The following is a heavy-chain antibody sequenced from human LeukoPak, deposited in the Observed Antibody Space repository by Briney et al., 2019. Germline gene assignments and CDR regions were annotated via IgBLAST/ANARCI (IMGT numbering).Heavy chain of an antibody. CDR1: GFTFSSYG. CDR3: AREANCSSTGCYDGFNYYYYYGMDV. D-gene: IGHD2-2*01. Sequence: GGSLRLSCAASGFTFSSYGMHWVRQAPGKGLEWVAVIWYDGSNKYYADSVKGRFTISRDNSKNTLYLQMNSLRAEDTAVYYCAREANCSSTGCYDGFNYYYYYGMDVWGQGTTVTVSS. CDR2: IWYDGSNK. J-gene: IGHJ6*02. V-gene: IGHV3-33*01.